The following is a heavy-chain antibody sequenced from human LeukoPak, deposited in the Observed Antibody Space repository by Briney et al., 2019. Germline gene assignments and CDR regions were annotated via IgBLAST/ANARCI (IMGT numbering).Heavy chain of an antibody. V-gene: IGHV4-30-2*01. CDR3: ARDSGSYLFDY. J-gene: IGHJ4*02. D-gene: IGHD1-26*01. CDR1: GYSISSGGYY. CDR2: IYHSGST. Sequence: SETLSLTCTVSGYSISSGGYYWSWIRQPPGKGLEWIGYIYHSGSTYYNPSLKSRVTISVDRSKNQFSLKLSSVTAADTAVYYCARDSGSYLFDYWGQGTLVTVSS.